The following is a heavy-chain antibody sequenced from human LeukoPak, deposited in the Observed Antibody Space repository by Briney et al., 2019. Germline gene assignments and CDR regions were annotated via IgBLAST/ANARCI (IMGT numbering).Heavy chain of an antibody. D-gene: IGHD3-3*01. J-gene: IGHJ5*02. Sequence: GGSLRLSCAASGFTFSSYSMNWVRQAPGKGLEWVSYISSSSSTIYYADSVKGRFTISRDNAKNSLYLQMNSLRAEDTAVYYCARETCYDFWSGYCLLGAFDPWGQGTLVTASS. V-gene: IGHV3-48*01. CDR3: ARETCYDFWSGYCLLGAFDP. CDR2: ISSSSSTI. CDR1: GFTFSSYS.